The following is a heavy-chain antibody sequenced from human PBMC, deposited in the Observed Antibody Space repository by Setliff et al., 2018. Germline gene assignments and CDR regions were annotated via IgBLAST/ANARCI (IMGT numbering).Heavy chain of an antibody. J-gene: IGHJ4*02. D-gene: IGHD3-22*01. Sequence: GGSLRLSCAASGLTSNMYGVHWVRQAPGKGLEWVAYIRHDVSNENYADPVKGRFTVSRDNSRNTLFLQMNSLRAEDTAVYYCAKDTHYYSSSGYYCFDYWCQGTLVTVSS. CDR2: IRHDVSNE. V-gene: IGHV3-30*02. CDR3: AKDTHYYSSSGYYCFDY. CDR1: GLTSNMYG.